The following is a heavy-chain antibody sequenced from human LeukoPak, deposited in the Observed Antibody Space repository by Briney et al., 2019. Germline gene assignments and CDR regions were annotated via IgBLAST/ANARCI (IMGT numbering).Heavy chain of an antibody. CDR3: TRGLVVLSATSWAFDI. CDR2: MNPNSGNT. CDR1: GYTLTSYD. J-gene: IGHJ3*02. V-gene: IGHV1-8*01. D-gene: IGHD2-15*01. Sequence: GASGKVSCKASGYTLTSYDINWVRQPNGQGLEWKGWMNPNSGNTGYAQKFQARVSMTRNTSISTAYMELSSLRSEDTAVYYCTRGLVVLSATSWAFDIWGHGTMVTVSS.